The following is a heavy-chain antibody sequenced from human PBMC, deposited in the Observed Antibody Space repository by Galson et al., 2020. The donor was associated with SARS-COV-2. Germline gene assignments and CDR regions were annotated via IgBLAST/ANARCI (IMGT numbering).Heavy chain of an antibody. CDR3: ASAPPSNTRGCASDDMDV. J-gene: IGHJ6*02. CDR2: ISGSGYST. Sequence: GGSLRLSCAASGFTFSEYAMDWVRQAPGKGLEWVSTISGSGYSTFYVDSVKGRFIISRDNSKNTLYLQMNSLRAEDTAVYYCASAPPSNTRGCASDDMDVWGQGTTVTVSS. D-gene: IGHD6-19*01. V-gene: IGHV3-23*01. CDR1: GFTFSEYA.